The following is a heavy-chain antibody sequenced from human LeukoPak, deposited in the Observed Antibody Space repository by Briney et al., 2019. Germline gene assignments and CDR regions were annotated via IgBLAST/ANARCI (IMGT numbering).Heavy chain of an antibody. J-gene: IGHJ4*02. CDR1: GFTFSSYS. CDR3: AKIAAELRSPNFDY. Sequence: GGSLRLSCAASGFTFSSYSMNWVRQAPGKGLEWVAFIRYDGSNKHYADSVKGRFTISRDNSKNTLYLQMNSLRAEDTAVYYCAKIAAELRSPNFDYWGQGTLVTVSS. CDR2: IRYDGSNK. V-gene: IGHV3-30*02. D-gene: IGHD6-13*01.